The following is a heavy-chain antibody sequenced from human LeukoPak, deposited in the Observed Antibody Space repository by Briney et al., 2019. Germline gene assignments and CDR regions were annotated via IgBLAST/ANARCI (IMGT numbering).Heavy chain of an antibody. Sequence: PSETLSLTCTVSGGSVSSGSYYWSWIRQPPGKGLEWIGYIYYSGSTNYNPSLKSRVTISVDTSKNQFSLKLSSVTAADTAVYYCARGDCRSTSCYLGYWGQGTLVTVSS. D-gene: IGHD2-2*01. V-gene: IGHV4-61*01. CDR1: GGSVSSGSYY. J-gene: IGHJ4*02. CDR2: IYYSGST. CDR3: ARGDCRSTSCYLGY.